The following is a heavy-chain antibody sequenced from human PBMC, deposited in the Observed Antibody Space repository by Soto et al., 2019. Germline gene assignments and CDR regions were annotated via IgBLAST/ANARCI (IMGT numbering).Heavy chain of an antibody. J-gene: IGHJ5*02. CDR3: ARVFPRYCSSTSCPGGFDP. D-gene: IGHD2-2*01. CDR1: GGTFSSYT. Sequence: KVSCKASGGTFSSYTISWVRQAPGQGLEWMGRIIPILGIANYAQKFQGRVTITADKSTSTAYMELSSLRSEDTAVYYCARVFPRYCSSTSCPGGFDPWGQGTLVTVSS. CDR2: IIPILGIA. V-gene: IGHV1-69*02.